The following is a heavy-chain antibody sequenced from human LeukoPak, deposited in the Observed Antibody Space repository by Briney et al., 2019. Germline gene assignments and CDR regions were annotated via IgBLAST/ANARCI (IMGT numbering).Heavy chain of an antibody. CDR2: IYSGGST. V-gene: IGHV3-53*01. CDR1: GFTVSSNY. D-gene: IGHD5-18*01. CDR3: AKRIGYSYGYDY. Sequence: GGSLRLSCAASGFTVSSNYMSWVRQAPGKRLEWVSVIYSGGSTYYADSVKGRFTISRDNSKNTLYLQMNSLRAEDTAVYYCAKRIGYSYGYDYWGQGTLVTVSS. J-gene: IGHJ4*02.